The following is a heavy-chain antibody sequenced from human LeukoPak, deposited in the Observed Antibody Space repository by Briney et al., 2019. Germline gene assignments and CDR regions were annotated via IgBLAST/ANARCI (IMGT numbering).Heavy chain of an antibody. Sequence: GGSLRLSCAASGFTFSNAWMSWVRQAPGKGLEWVGRIKSKTDGGTTDYAAAVKGRFTISRDDSKNTLYLQMNSLKTEDTAVYYCTTGITGTTGAGYYYYYMDVWGKGTTVTVSS. CDR1: GFTFSNAW. V-gene: IGHV3-15*01. D-gene: IGHD1-7*01. CDR3: TTGITGTTGAGYYYYYMDV. CDR2: IKSKTDGGTT. J-gene: IGHJ6*03.